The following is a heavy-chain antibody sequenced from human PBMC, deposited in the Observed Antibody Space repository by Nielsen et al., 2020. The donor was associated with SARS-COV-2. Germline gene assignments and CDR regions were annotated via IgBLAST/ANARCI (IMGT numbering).Heavy chain of an antibody. Sequence: GESLKISCAASGFTFSSYSMNWVRQAPGKGLEWVSYISSSSSTIYYADSAKGRFTISRDNAKNSLYLQMNSLRDEDTAVYYCARDRKPMVRGVSFGMDVWGQGTTVTVSS. CDR2: ISSSSSTI. V-gene: IGHV3-48*02. D-gene: IGHD3-10*01. J-gene: IGHJ6*02. CDR1: GFTFSSYS. CDR3: ARDRKPMVRGVSFGMDV.